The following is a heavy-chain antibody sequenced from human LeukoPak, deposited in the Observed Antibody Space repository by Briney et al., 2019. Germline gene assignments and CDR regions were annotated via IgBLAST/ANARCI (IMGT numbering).Heavy chain of an antibody. J-gene: IGHJ4*02. CDR1: GFTFSSYA. V-gene: IGHV3-30-3*01. CDR2: ISYDGSNK. CDR3: ARDLGCQWLSAHLIDY. Sequence: GGSLRLSCAASGFTFSSYAMHWVRQARGKGLEWVAVISYDGSNKYYADSVKGRFTISRDNSKNTLYLQMNSLRAEDTAVYYCARDLGCQWLSAHLIDYWGQGTLVTVSS. D-gene: IGHD6-19*01.